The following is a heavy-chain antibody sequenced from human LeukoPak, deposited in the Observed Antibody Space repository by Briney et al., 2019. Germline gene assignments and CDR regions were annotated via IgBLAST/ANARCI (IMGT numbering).Heavy chain of an antibody. Sequence: SETLSLTCTVSGGSISSSNWWSWVRQPPGKGLEWIGEIYHSGSTNYNPSLKSRVTISVDKSKNQFSLKLSSVTAADTAVYYCASGDVEMATFDYWGQGTLVTVSS. J-gene: IGHJ4*02. D-gene: IGHD5-24*01. CDR1: GGSISSSNW. CDR2: IYHSGST. V-gene: IGHV4-4*02. CDR3: ASGDVEMATFDY.